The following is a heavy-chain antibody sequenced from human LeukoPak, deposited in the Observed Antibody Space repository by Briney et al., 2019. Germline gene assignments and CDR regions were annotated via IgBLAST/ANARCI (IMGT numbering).Heavy chain of an antibody. D-gene: IGHD3-3*01. CDR1: RFTFTSYW. J-gene: IGHJ4*02. V-gene: IGHV3-7*01. CDR2: INKDGSEK. CDR3: ARDRTGYNDFWSGYTTFFDY. Sequence: GGSLRLSCAASRFTFTSYWMSWVRQAPGKGLEWVAKINKDGSEKYYVDSVKGRFTISRGNAKNSLYLQMNSLRAEDTAVYYCARDRTGYNDFWSGYTTFFDYWGQGTLVTVSS.